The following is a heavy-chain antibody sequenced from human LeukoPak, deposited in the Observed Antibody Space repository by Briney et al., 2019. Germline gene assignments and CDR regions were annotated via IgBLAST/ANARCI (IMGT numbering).Heavy chain of an antibody. J-gene: IGHJ3*02. CDR1: GFTLSGSA. V-gene: IGHV3-73*01. D-gene: IGHD5-24*01. CDR3: VRDGGRVRRPPGDAFDI. Sequence: PGGSLRLSCAASGFTLSGSALHWVRPASGKGREWVGRIRSTANGYATAYAASVKGMFTISRDDSKNTAYLQMDSLKTEDRAVYYGVRDGGRVRRPPGDAFDIWGQGIMVTVSS. CDR2: IRSTANGYAT.